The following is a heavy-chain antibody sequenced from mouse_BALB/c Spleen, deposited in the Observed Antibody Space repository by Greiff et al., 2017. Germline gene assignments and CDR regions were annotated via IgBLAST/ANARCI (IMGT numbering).Heavy chain of an antibody. J-gene: IGHJ2*01. CDR3: ARNCDNYFDY. CDR1: GFSFTSYG. CDR2: IWSGGST. V-gene: IGHV2-2*02. Sequence: QVQLKQPGPGLVQPSHSLSITCTVSGFSFTSYGVHWVRQSPGQGLEWLGVIWSGGSTDYNAAYITRLGISKDNSKNQVFFIMNSLQANDTAIYCGARNCDNYFDYWGQGTTLTVSS.